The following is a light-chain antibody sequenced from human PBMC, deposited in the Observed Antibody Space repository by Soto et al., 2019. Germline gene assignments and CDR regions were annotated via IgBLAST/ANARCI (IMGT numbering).Light chain of an antibody. CDR3: QQYGSSPPWT. CDR1: ESVSSIY. J-gene: IGKJ1*01. V-gene: IGKV3-20*01. Sequence: ENVLTQSPGTLSLSPGERATLSCRASESVSSIYVAWYQQKPGQAPTLLIYGASTRATGIPDRFSGSGSGTDFTLTISRLEPEDFAVYYCQQYGSSPPWTFGQGTKVDIK. CDR2: GAS.